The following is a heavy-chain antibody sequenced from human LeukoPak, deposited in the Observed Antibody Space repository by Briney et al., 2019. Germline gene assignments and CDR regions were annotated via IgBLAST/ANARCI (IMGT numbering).Heavy chain of an antibody. CDR1: VGTFSSYA. CDR3: ARARGVRDYYFDY. Sequence: SQNVSCKASVGTFSSYAVSWVRHAPGQGLERNGESIPIFGTGNCAQKFQGRVTITADESTSTAYMELSSLRSEDTAVYYCARARGVRDYYFDYWGQGTLVTVSS. J-gene: IGHJ4*02. V-gene: IGHV1-69*01. D-gene: IGHD3-10*01. CDR2: SIPIFGTG.